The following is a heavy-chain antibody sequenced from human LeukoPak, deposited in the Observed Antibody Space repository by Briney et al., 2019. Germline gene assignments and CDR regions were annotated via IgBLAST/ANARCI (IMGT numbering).Heavy chain of an antibody. CDR1: GLALKSYS. CDR2: ISSTSAYI. D-gene: IGHD2-8*02. CDR3: ARVAVSGPTGWFDS. J-gene: IGHJ5*01. V-gene: IGHV3-21*01. Sequence: GGSLRLSCGGSGLALKSYSLTWVRQAPGKGLEWVSSISSTSAYIHYADSVKGRFTISRDNVDNVVYLEMNGLRAEDTATYYCARVAVSGPTGWFDSWGQGTLVTVSS.